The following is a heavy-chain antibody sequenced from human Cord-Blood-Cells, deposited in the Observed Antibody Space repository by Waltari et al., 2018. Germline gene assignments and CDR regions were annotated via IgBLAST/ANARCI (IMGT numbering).Heavy chain of an antibody. Sequence: EVQLVESGGGLVKPGGSLRLSCAASGFTFSGFSMNWVRQAPVKGLGWVSSISRSSRYRDYADSVKGRFTISRDNAKNSLYLQMNSLRAEDTAVYYCARGSTSCYDYWGHGTLVTVSS. CDR1: GFTFSGFS. CDR2: ISRSSRYR. D-gene: IGHD2-2*01. V-gene: IGHV3-21*01. CDR3: ARGSTSCYDY. J-gene: IGHJ4*01.